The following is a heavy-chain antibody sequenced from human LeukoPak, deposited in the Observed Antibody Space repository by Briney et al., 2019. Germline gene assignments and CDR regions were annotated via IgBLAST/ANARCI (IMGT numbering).Heavy chain of an antibody. CDR3: ARHDIGYSSSALDY. J-gene: IGHJ4*02. Sequence: PSETLSLTCTVSGGSISSSSYYWGWIRQPPGKGLEWIGSIYYSGSTYYNPSLKSRVTISVDTSKNQFSLKLSSVTAADTAVYYCARHDIGYSSSALDYWGQGTLVTVSS. CDR1: GGSISSSSYY. D-gene: IGHD6-6*01. CDR2: IYYSGST. V-gene: IGHV4-39*01.